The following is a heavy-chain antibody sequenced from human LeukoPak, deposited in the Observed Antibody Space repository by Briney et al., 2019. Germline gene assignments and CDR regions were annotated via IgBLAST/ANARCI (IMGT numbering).Heavy chain of an antibody. V-gene: IGHV3-11*01. Sequence: GGSLRLSCAASGFTFSDYYMSWIRQAPGKGLEWVSYISSSGSTIYYADSVKGRFTISRGNAKNSLYLQMNSLRAEDTAMYYCARWSAAGTSRYYMDVWGKGTTVTVSS. D-gene: IGHD6-13*01. CDR3: ARWSAAGTSRYYMDV. CDR1: GFTFSDYY. J-gene: IGHJ6*03. CDR2: ISSSGSTI.